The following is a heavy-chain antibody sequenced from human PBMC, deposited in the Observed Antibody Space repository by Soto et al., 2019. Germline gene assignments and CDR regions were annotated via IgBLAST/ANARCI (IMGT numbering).Heavy chain of an antibody. CDR3: ARSGYSYGPNPLLY. CDR1: GGSISSGGYY. Sequence: QVQLQESGPGLVKPSQTLSLTCTVSGGSISSGGYYWSWIRQHPGKGLEWMGYIYYSGSTYYNPSLKSRVTISVDTSKNQFSLKLGSVTAADTAVYYCARSGYSYGPNPLLYWGQGTLVTVSS. J-gene: IGHJ4*02. CDR2: IYYSGST. V-gene: IGHV4-31*03. D-gene: IGHD5-18*01.